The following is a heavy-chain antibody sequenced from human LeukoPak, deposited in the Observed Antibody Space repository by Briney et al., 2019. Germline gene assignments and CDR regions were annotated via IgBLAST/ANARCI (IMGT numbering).Heavy chain of an antibody. Sequence: GGSLRLSCAASGFTFSTYTMNWVRLAPGKGLEWLSHITSSSSTIYYADSVKGRFTISRDNAKNSLYLQMNSLRDEDTAVYYCTRGPYGDYVDAFDIWGQGTMVTVSS. CDR2: ITSSSSTI. J-gene: IGHJ3*02. V-gene: IGHV3-48*02. CDR3: TRGPYGDYVDAFDI. D-gene: IGHD4-17*01. CDR1: GFTFSTYT.